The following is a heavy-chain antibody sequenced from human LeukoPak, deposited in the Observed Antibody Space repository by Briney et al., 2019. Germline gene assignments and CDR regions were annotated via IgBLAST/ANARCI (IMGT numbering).Heavy chain of an antibody. V-gene: IGHV3-73*01. CDR2: IRSKANSYAT. Sequence: GGSLRLSCAASGFTFSGSAMHWVRQAPGKGLEWVGRIRSKANSYATAYAASVKGRFTISRDDSKNTAYLQMNSLKTEDTAVYYCTRDPPDYGDYDDAFDIWGQGTMVTVSS. CDR1: GFTFSGSA. CDR3: TRDPPDYGDYDDAFDI. J-gene: IGHJ3*02. D-gene: IGHD4-17*01.